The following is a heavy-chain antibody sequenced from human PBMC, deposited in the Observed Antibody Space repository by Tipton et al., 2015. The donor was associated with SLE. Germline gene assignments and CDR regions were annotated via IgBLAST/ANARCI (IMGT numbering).Heavy chain of an antibody. Sequence: LSLTCTVSGGSINSYYWRWIRQPPGKGLEWIGNIYTSGNTNYNPSLKSRVTISVDTSKNQFSLKLSSVTAADTAVYYCATEGYSSTSCDYWAHGTRVSFSS. CDR3: ATEGYSSTSCDY. V-gene: IGHV4-4*08. J-gene: IGHJ4*01. D-gene: IGHD6-13*01. CDR1: GGSINSYY. CDR2: IYTSGNT.